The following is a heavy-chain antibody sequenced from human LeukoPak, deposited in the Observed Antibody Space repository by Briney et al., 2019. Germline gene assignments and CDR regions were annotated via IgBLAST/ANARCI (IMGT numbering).Heavy chain of an antibody. CDR3: ARDPYSGNYGAYYYYYMDV. D-gene: IGHD1-26*01. CDR2: LSFSSSYI. J-gene: IGHJ6*03. Sequence: GGSLRLSCAASGFNLSSYSMNWVRQAPGKGLEWVSSLSFSSSYIYYADSVKGRFTISRDNAKNSLYLQMDSLRVEDTAEYYCARDPYSGNYGAYYYYYMDVWGKGTTVTVSS. CDR1: GFNLSSYS. V-gene: IGHV3-21*01.